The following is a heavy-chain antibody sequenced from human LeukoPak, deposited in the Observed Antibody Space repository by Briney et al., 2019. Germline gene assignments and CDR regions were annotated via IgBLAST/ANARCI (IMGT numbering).Heavy chain of an antibody. CDR3: ARELEGSGSYSWEYYYYGMDV. Sequence: GASVKVSCKASGYTFTSYSVSWVRQAPGQGLEWMGWISAYNGNTNYAQKLQGRVTMTTDTSTSTAYMELRSLRSDDTAVYYCARELEGSGSYSWEYYYYGMDVWGQGTTVTVSS. J-gene: IGHJ6*02. CDR1: GYTFTSYS. D-gene: IGHD3-10*01. CDR2: ISAYNGNT. V-gene: IGHV1-18*01.